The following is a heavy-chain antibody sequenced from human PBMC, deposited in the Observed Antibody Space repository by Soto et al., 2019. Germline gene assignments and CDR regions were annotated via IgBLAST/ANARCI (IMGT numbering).Heavy chain of an antibody. V-gene: IGHV1-2*04. D-gene: IGHD3-16*01. CDR3: ARDSWGGDRYYGMDV. CDR1: GYTFTGYY. J-gene: IGHJ6*02. Sequence: ASVKVSCKASGYTFTGYYMHWVRQAPGQGLEWMGWINPNSGGTNYAQKFQGWATMTRDTSISTAYMELSRLRSDDTAVYYCARDSWGGDRYYGMDVWGQGTTVTVSS. CDR2: INPNSGGT.